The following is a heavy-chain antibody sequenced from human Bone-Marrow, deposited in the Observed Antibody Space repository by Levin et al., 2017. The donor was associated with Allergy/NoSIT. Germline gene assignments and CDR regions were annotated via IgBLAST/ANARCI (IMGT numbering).Heavy chain of an antibody. CDR3: TTGPIIVVVPTPQQPYYYYMDV. CDR1: GFTFSNAW. V-gene: IGHV3-15*01. CDR2: IKSKTDGGTT. D-gene: IGHD2-2*01. J-gene: IGHJ6*03. Sequence: GESLKISCAASGFTFSNAWMSWVRQAPGKGLEWVGRIKSKTDGGTTDYAAPVKGRFTISRDDSKNTLYLQMNSLKTEDTAVYYCTTGPIIVVVPTPQQPYYYYMDVWGKGTTVTVSS.